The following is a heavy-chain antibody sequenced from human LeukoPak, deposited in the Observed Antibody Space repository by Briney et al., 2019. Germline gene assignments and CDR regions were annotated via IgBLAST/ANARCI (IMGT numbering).Heavy chain of an antibody. V-gene: IGHV6-1*01. CDR2: TYYRSKWYN. D-gene: IGHD3-10*01. CDR3: AKSINSGFDY. CDR1: SGSISTYY. J-gene: IGHJ4*02. Sequence: PSETLSLTCTVSSGSISTYYWNWIRQSPSRGLEWLGRTYYRSKWYNDYAVSVKSRITINPDTSKNQFSLQLNSVTPEDTAVYYCAKSINSGFDYWGQGTLVTVSS.